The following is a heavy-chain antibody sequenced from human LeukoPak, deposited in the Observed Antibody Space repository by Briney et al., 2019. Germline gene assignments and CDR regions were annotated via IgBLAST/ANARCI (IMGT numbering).Heavy chain of an antibody. D-gene: IGHD2-21*02. Sequence: GGSLRLSCAASGFTFSSYGMHWVRQAPGKGLEWVAVISYDGSKKYYADSVKGRFTISRDNSKNTLYLQMNSLRAEDTAVYYCAKDQGAYCGGDCLAGWFDPWGQGTLVTVSS. CDR1: GFTFSSYG. J-gene: IGHJ5*02. V-gene: IGHV3-30*18. CDR2: ISYDGSKK. CDR3: AKDQGAYCGGDCLAGWFDP.